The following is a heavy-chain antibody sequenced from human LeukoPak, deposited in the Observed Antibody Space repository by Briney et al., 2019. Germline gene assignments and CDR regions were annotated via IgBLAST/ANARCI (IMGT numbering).Heavy chain of an antibody. D-gene: IGHD2-21*02. CDR2: IYSGGST. V-gene: IGHV3-53*04. Sequence: GGSLRLSCAASGFTVSSNYMNWVRQAPGKGLEWVSVIYSGGSTYYADSVQGRFTISRHNSKNTLYLQMNSLRIEDTAVYYCARDVAYCGGDCGAFDIWGQGTMVTVSS. CDR3: ARDVAYCGGDCGAFDI. J-gene: IGHJ3*02. CDR1: GFTVSSNY.